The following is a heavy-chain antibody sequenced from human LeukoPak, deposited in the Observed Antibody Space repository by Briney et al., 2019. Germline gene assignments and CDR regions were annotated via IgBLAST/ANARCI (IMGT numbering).Heavy chain of an antibody. D-gene: IGHD3-10*01. CDR1: GGSISSYY. CDR2: IYYSGST. Sequence: SETLSLTCTVSGGSISSYYWSWIRQPPGKGLEWIGYIYYSGSTNYNPSLKSRVTISVDTSKNQFSLKLSSVTAADTAVYYCARETGSGSYFRLGNAFDIWGQGTMVTVSS. V-gene: IGHV4-59*01. CDR3: ARETGSGSYFRLGNAFDI. J-gene: IGHJ3*02.